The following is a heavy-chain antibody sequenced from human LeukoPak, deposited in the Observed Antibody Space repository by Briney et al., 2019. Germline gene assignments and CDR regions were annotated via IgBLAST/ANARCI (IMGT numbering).Heavy chain of an antibody. J-gene: IGHJ1*01. CDR1: GGSISSSSYY. V-gene: IGHV4-39*07. CDR3: ARGVPVAGNEYFHH. Sequence: PSETLSLTCTVSGGSISSSSYYWGWIRQPPGKGLEWIGSIYYSGSTFYNPSLQSRVTISVDTSKNQFSLQLSSVTAADTAIFYCARGVPVAGNEYFHHWGQGTLVTVSS. D-gene: IGHD6-19*01. CDR2: IYYSGST.